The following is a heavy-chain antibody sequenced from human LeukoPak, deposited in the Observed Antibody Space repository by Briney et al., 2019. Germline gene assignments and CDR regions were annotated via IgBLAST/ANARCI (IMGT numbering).Heavy chain of an antibody. CDR2: ISGSGGST. V-gene: IGHV3-23*01. J-gene: IGHJ4*02. D-gene: IGHD3-3*01. CDR1: GFTFSTYA. CDR3: AKLFRVAQNKYCFDY. Sequence: GGSLRLSCAASGFTFSTYAMSWVRQAPGKGLEWVSAISGSGGSTYYADSVKGRFTISRDNSKNTLFLQMNGLTAEDTAVYYCAKLFRVAQNKYCFDYWGQGTLVTVSS.